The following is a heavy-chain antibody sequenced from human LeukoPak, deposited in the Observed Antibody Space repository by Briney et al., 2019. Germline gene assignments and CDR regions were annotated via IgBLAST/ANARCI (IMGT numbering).Heavy chain of an antibody. J-gene: IGHJ4*02. D-gene: IGHD3-9*01. V-gene: IGHV4-39*01. CDR2: IYYSRST. Sequence: SETLSLTCTVSGGSISSSSYYWGWIRQPPGKGLEWIGSIYYSRSTYYNPSLKSRVTISVDTSKNQFSLKLSSVTAADTAVYYCARHSRTYYDILTGPYGGYFDYWGQRTLVTVSS. CDR3: ARHSRTYYDILTGPYGGYFDY. CDR1: GGSISSSSYY.